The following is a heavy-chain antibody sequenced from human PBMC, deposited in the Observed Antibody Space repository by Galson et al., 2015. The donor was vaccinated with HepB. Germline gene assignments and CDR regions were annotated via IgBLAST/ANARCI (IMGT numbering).Heavy chain of an antibody. CDR3: ARGRSAYRDAFDI. CDR2: IIPNLGMT. Sequence: SVKVSCKASGPTFSNYAISWVRQAPGQGLEWMGGIIPNLGMTNFAQRFQGRVTITADKSTNTAYMELSSLRSEDTAVYYCARGRSAYRDAFDIWGQGTMVTVSS. J-gene: IGHJ3*02. CDR1: GPTFSNYA. V-gene: IGHV1-69*10. D-gene: IGHD2-2*02.